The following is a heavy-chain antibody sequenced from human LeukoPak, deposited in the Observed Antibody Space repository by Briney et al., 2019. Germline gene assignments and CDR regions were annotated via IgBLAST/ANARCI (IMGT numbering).Heavy chain of an antibody. V-gene: IGHV1-2*02. Sequence: ASVKVSCKASGYTLTGYYMHWVRPAPGQGLEWMGWINPNSGGTNYAQKFQGRVTMTRDTSISTAYMELSRLRSDDTAVYYCARDQYTRAWLVRVPSDYWGQGTLVTVSS. D-gene: IGHD6-19*01. CDR2: INPNSGGT. CDR1: GYTLTGYY. CDR3: ARDQYTRAWLVRVPSDY. J-gene: IGHJ4*02.